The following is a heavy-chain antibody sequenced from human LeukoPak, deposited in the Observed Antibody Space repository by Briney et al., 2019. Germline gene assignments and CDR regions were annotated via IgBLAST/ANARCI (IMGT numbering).Heavy chain of an antibody. J-gene: IGHJ4*02. CDR3: AKNKKSTTGTTMYYFHY. CDR2: ISGSGGST. CDR1: GFTFSSYA. D-gene: IGHD1-1*01. Sequence: GGSLRLSCAASGFTFSSYAMSWVRQAPGKGLERVSAISGSGGSTYYADSVKGRFTISRDNSKNTLYLQMNSLRAEDTAVYYCAKNKKSTTGTTMYYFHYWGQGTLVTVSS. V-gene: IGHV3-23*01.